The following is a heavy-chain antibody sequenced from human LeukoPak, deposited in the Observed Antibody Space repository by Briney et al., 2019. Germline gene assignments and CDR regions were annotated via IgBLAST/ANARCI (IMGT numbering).Heavy chain of an antibody. CDR3: ASGGQLVHPGSSSWFDP. CDR2: INHSGST. J-gene: IGHJ5*02. D-gene: IGHD6-13*01. Sequence: SETLSLTCAVYGGSFSGYYWNWIRQPPGKGLEWIGEINHSGSTNYNPSLKSRVTISVDTSKNQFSLKLSSVTAADTAVYYCASGGQLVHPGSSSWFDPWGQGTLVTVSS. V-gene: IGHV4-34*01. CDR1: GGSFSGYY.